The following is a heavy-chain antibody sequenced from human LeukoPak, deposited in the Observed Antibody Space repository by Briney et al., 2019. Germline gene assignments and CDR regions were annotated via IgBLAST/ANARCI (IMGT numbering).Heavy chain of an antibody. V-gene: IGHV1-69*05. Sequence: ASVKVSCKASGGTFSSYAISWVRQAPGQGLEWMGGIIPIFGTANYAQKFQGRVTITTDESTSTAYMELSSLRSEDTAVYYCARGSIAARTFDYWGQGTLVTVSS. J-gene: IGHJ4*02. CDR3: ARGSIAARTFDY. D-gene: IGHD6-6*01. CDR2: IIPIFGTA. CDR1: GGTFSSYA.